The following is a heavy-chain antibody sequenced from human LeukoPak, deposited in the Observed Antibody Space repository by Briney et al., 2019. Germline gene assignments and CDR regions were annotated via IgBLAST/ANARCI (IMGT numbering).Heavy chain of an antibody. CDR2: ISWDGGST. Sequence: PGGSLRLSCAASGFTFDDYTMHWVRQAPGKGLEWVSLISWDGGSTYYADSVKGRFTISRDNSKNSLYLQMNSLRAEDTAVYYCAKADIVVVPAAQLYDVFDIWGQGTMVTVSS. CDR3: AKADIVVVPAAQLYDVFDI. V-gene: IGHV3-43*01. CDR1: GFTFDDYT. J-gene: IGHJ3*02. D-gene: IGHD2-2*01.